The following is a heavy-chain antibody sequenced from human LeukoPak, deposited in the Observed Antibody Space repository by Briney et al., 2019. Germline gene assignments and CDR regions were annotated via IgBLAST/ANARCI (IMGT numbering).Heavy chain of an antibody. CDR1: GFTFSSYE. CDR3: ARDQEWLGFDY. J-gene: IGHJ4*02. V-gene: IGHV3-48*03. CDR2: ISSSGSTI. D-gene: IGHD3-3*01. Sequence: PGGSLRLSCAASGFTFSSYEMNWVRQAPGKGLEWVSYISSSGSTIYYADSVKGRLTISRDNAKNSLYLQMNSLRAEDTAVYYCARDQEWLGFDYWGQGTLVTVSS.